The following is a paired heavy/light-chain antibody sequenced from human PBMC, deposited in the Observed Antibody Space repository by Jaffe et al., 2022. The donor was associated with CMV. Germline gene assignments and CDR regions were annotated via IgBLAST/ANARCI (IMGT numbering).Heavy chain of an antibody. V-gene: IGHV3-23*01. CDR2: ISRTDGST. Sequence: EMLLLESGGGLAQPGGSLRLSCAASGFTFSDYAMTWVRQAPGKGLEWVSAISRTDGSTYYADSVKGRFTISRDNFENTLYLHMSSLRVEDSALYYCAKGGYTVTTPKENFDYWGQGILVTVSS. D-gene: IGHD4-17*01. CDR1: GFTFSDYA. CDR3: AKGGYTVTTPKENFDY. J-gene: IGHJ4*02.
Light chain of an antibody. Sequence: DIQMTQSPSAMSASVGDRVTITCRASQGISNYLAWFQQKPGKVPKRLIYGAFNLQSGVPSRFSGSGYGTEFTLTIDSLQPEDFATYYCLQHSTYPLTFGQGTKVEIK. CDR3: LQHSTYPLT. J-gene: IGKJ1*01. V-gene: IGKV1-17*03. CDR2: GAF. CDR1: QGISNY.